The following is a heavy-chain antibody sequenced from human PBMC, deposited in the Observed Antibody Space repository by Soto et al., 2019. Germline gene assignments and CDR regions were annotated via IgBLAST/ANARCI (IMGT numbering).Heavy chain of an antibody. D-gene: IGHD3-9*01. Sequence: GGSLRLSCAASGFTFSSYGMHWVRQAPGKGLEWVAVISYDGSNKYYVDSVKGRFTISRDNSKNTLYLQMNSLRAEDTAVYYCAKEMYYDILTGSESYYYYYGMDVWGQGTTVTVSS. CDR3: AKEMYYDILTGSESYYYYYGMDV. CDR1: GFTFSSYG. CDR2: ISYDGSNK. V-gene: IGHV3-30*18. J-gene: IGHJ6*02.